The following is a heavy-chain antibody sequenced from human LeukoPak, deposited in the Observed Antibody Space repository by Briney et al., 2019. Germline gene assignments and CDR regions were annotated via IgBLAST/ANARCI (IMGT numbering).Heavy chain of an antibody. CDR2: INSDGSST. CDR3: ARGAPPYSSGWYFFYYYYGMDV. J-gene: IGHJ6*02. V-gene: IGHV3-74*01. CDR1: GFTFSSYW. D-gene: IGHD6-19*01. Sequence: GGSLRLSCAASGFTFSSYWMHWVRQAPGKGLVWVSRINSDGSSTSYADSVKGRFTISRDNAKNTLYLQMNSMRAEDTAVYYCARGAPPYSSGWYFFYYYYGMDVWGQGTTVTVSS.